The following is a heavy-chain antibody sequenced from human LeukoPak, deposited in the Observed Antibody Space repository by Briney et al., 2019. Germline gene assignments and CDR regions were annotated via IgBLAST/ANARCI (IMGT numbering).Heavy chain of an antibody. J-gene: IGHJ4*02. CDR3: GILPPGY. CDR1: TSTGLVW. Sequence: GGSLRLSCAASTSTGLVWMDWVRKAPGKGLVWVARIKGDGTSANYADSVRGRFTISSDDAKNTLYLLMNSLGDEDTAVYYCGILPPGYWGQGTQVTVS. V-gene: IGHV3-74*01. D-gene: IGHD2-8*02. CDR2: IKGDGTSA.